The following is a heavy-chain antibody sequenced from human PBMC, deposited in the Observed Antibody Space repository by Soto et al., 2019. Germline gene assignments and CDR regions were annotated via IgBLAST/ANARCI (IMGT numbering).Heavy chain of an antibody. CDR1: GGTFSSYA. CDR3: ARDRRDGYQAQLRYFDL. CDR2: IIPIFGTA. V-gene: IGHV1-69*12. Sequence: QVQLVQSGAEVKKPGSSVKVSCKASGGTFSSYAISWVRQAPGQGLEWMVGIIPIFGTANYAQKFQGRVTITADEPPSTAYMELSSLTSEDTAVYHCARDRRDGYQAQLRYFDLWARGTLVTVSS. J-gene: IGHJ2*01. D-gene: IGHD5-12*01.